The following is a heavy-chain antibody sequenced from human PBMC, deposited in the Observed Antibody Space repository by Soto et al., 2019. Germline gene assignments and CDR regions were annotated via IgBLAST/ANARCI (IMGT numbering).Heavy chain of an antibody. Sequence: QLQLQESGPGLVKPSETLSLTCNVSGGSISSNTYSWGWIRQPPGKGLEWIGSIYYSGSTYYNPSLKSRVTISVDTSKNQFSLKLSSVTAADTAVYYCARLVAAGTTGLDYWGQGTLGTVSS. J-gene: IGHJ4*02. CDR2: IYYSGST. D-gene: IGHD1-1*01. CDR3: ARLVAAGTTGLDY. V-gene: IGHV4-39*01. CDR1: GGSISSNTYS.